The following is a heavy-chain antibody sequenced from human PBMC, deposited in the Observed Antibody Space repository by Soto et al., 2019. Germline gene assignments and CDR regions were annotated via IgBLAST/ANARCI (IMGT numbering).Heavy chain of an antibody. J-gene: IGHJ3*02. CDR3: AKLRSGLVLLWFGESDPDAFDI. D-gene: IGHD3-10*01. V-gene: IGHV3-30*18. Sequence: PGGSLRLSCAASGFTFSSYGMHWVRQAPGKGLEWVAVISYDGSNKYYADSVKGRFTISRGNSKNTLYLQMNSLRAEDTAVYYCAKLRSGLVLLWFGESDPDAFDIWGQGTMVTVSS. CDR1: GFTFSSYG. CDR2: ISYDGSNK.